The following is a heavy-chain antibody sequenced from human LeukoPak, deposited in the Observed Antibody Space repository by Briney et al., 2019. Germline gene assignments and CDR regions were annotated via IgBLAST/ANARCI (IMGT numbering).Heavy chain of an antibody. V-gene: IGHV4-34*01. CDR1: GGSFSGYY. Sequence: SETLSLTCAVYGGSFSGYYWSWIRQPPGKGLEWIGEINHSGSTNYNPSLKSRVTISVDTSTNQFSQKLSSVTAADTAVYYCARINIGYCTNGVCYTDYWGQGTLVTVSS. D-gene: IGHD2-8*01. CDR3: ARINIGYCTNGVCYTDY. J-gene: IGHJ4*02. CDR2: INHSGST.